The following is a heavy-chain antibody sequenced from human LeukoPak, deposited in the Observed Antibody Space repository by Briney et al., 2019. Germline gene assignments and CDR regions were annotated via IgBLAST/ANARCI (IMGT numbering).Heavy chain of an antibody. V-gene: IGHV4-39*02. D-gene: IGHD3-3*01. CDR1: GGSISSSGYY. Sequence: SETLSLTCTVSGGSISSSGYYWGCIRQPPGKGLEWIGSICYSGSTYYNPSLKSRVTISVDTSKNQFSLKLSSVTAADTAVYYCARERFLEWLLATNFDYWGQGTLVTVSS. CDR3: ARERFLEWLLATNFDY. CDR2: ICYSGST. J-gene: IGHJ4*02.